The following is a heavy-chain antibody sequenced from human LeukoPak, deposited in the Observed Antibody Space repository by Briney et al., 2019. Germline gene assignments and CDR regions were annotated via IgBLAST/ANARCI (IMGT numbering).Heavy chain of an antibody. CDR3: GRYGLLGLSEINAFDI. CDR2: INHSGST. V-gene: IGHV4-34*01. CDR1: GGSFSGYY. Sequence: SETLSLTCAVYGGSFSGYYWSWIRQPPGKGLEWIGEINHSGSTNYNPSLKSRVTISVDTSKNQFSLKLSSVTAADTAMYYCGRYGLLGLSEINAFDIWGHGTMVAVSS. D-gene: IGHD2-2*01. J-gene: IGHJ3*02.